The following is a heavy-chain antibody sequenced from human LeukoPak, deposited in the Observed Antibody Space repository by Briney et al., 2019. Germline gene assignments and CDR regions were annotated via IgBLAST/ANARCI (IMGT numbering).Heavy chain of an antibody. CDR3: AKVFGGFTYGRYFDY. J-gene: IGHJ4*02. D-gene: IGHD3-16*01. Sequence: GGSLRLSCAASGFTFSSSAMSWVRQVPGKGLEWVSAISGSGGSTYYADSVKGRFTISRDNSKNTLYLQMNSLRAEDTAVYYCAKVFGGFTYGRYFDYWGQGTLVTVSS. V-gene: IGHV3-23*01. CDR2: ISGSGGST. CDR1: GFTFSSSA.